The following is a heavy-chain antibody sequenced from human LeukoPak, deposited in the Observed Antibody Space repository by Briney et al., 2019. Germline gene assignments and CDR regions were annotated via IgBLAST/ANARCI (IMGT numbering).Heavy chain of an antibody. D-gene: IGHD2-2*01. V-gene: IGHV3-23*01. Sequence: PGGSLRLSCVASGFTFSSYWMSWVRQAPGQGLEWVSAISLNGVRTYYGDPVKGRFTISRDNSKNTLYLQMNSLRAEDTAVYYCAKQGVPVANWFDPWGQGTLVTVSS. CDR2: ISLNGVRT. CDR3: AKQGVPVANWFDP. CDR1: GFTFSSYW. J-gene: IGHJ5*02.